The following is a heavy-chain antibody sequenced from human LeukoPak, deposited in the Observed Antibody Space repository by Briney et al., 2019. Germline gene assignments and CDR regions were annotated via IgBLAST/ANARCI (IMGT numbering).Heavy chain of an antibody. V-gene: IGHV4-4*02. Sequence: PSGTLSLTCAVSGGSISSCNWWSWVRQPPGKGLEWIGEIYHSGSTNYNPSLKSRVTISVDKSKNQFSLKLSSVTAADTAVYYCAIAPTYYDILTGYYRGLYFDYWGQGPRSPSP. CDR3: AIAPTYYDILTGYYRGLYFDY. CDR2: IYHSGST. D-gene: IGHD3-9*01. J-gene: IGHJ4*02. CDR1: GGSISSCNW.